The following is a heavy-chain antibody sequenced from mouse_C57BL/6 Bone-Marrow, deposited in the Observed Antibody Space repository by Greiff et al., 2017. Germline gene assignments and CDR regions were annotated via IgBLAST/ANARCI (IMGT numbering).Heavy chain of an antibody. CDR2: IWTGGGT. J-gene: IGHJ4*01. V-gene: IGHV2-9-1*01. CDR1: GFSLTSYA. Sequence: QVQLKESGPGLVAPSPSLSITCTVSGFSLTSYAISWVRQPPGKGLEWLGVIWTGGGTNYNSALKSRLSISKDNSKSQVFLKMNSLQTDDTARYYCARNRGLPYYYAMDYWGQGTSVTVSS. D-gene: IGHD2-2*01. CDR3: ARNRGLPYYYAMDY.